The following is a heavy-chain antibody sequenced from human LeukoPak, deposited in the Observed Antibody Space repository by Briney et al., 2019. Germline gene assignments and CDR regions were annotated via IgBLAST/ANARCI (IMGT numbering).Heavy chain of an antibody. Sequence: SETLSLTCTVSGGSVSSGSYYWSWIRQPPGKGLEWIGYIYYSGSTNYNPSLKSRVTISVDTSKNQFSLKLSSVTAADTAVYYCARIQSIDYGDYGGWFDPWGQGTLVTVSS. CDR3: ARIQSIDYGDYGGWFDP. D-gene: IGHD4-17*01. J-gene: IGHJ5*02. CDR2: IYYSGST. V-gene: IGHV4-61*01. CDR1: GGSVSSGSYY.